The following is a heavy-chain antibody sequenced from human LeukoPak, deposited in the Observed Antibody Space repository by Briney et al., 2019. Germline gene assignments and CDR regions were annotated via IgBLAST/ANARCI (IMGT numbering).Heavy chain of an antibody. CDR2: INPNSGGT. D-gene: IGHD3-9*01. V-gene: IGHV1-2*02. Sequence: ASVKVSCKASGYTFTSYGISWVRQAPGQGLEWMGWINPNSGGTNYAQKFQGRVTMTRDTSISTAYMELSRLRSDDTAVYYCARVLYDILTGYYSPLFDYWGQGTLVTVSS. J-gene: IGHJ4*02. CDR3: ARVLYDILTGYYSPLFDY. CDR1: GYTFTSYG.